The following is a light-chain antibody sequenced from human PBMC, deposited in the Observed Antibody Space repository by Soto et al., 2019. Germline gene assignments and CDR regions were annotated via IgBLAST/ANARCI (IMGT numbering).Light chain of an antibody. Sequence: EIVLTQSPGTLSLSPGERATLSCRASQSVSGSFLAWYQQKPGQAPRLLIYGASSRATGIPDRFRGGGSGTDFTLTISSLQSEDFAVYYCQQYYNWPRTFGQGTKVDIK. V-gene: IGKV3-20*01. CDR1: QSVSGSF. CDR2: GAS. J-gene: IGKJ1*01. CDR3: QQYYNWPRT.